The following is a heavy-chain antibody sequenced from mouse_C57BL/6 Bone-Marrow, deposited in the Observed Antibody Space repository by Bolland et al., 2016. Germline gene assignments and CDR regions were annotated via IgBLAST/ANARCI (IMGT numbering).Heavy chain of an antibody. D-gene: IGHD1-3*01. CDR3: ARSGGGHMDY. V-gene: IGHV1-82*01. CDR2: IYPGDGDT. Sequence: IYPGDGDTNYNGKFKGKATLTADKSSSTAYMQLSSLTSEDSAVYFCARSGGGHMDYGGQGTS. J-gene: IGHJ4*01.